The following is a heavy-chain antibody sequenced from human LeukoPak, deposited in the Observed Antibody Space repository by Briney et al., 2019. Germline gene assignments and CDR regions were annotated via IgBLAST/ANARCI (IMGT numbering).Heavy chain of an antibody. V-gene: IGHV4-61*08. CDR1: GGSTSSGGYY. CDR2: IYYSGSS. J-gene: IGHJ5*02. CDR3: ARLYDSSGYTNWLDP. D-gene: IGHD3-22*01. Sequence: SETLSLTCTVSGGSTSSGGYYWTWIRQHPGKGLEWIGYIYYSGSSKYNPSLKSRVTISVDTSKNQFSLKLSSVTAADTAVYYCARLYDSSGYTNWLDPWGQGTLVTVSS.